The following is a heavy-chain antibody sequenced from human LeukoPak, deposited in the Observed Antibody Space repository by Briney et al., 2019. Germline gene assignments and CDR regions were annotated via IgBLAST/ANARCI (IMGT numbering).Heavy chain of an antibody. J-gene: IGHJ4*02. CDR1: GGSISSGSYY. Sequence: SQTLSLTCTVSGGSISSGSYYWSWIRQPAGKGLEWIGRIYTSESTNYNPSLKSRVTISVDTSKNQFSLKLSSVTAADTAVYYCARDHTDSFDYWGQGTLVTVSS. V-gene: IGHV4-61*02. D-gene: IGHD3-22*01. CDR3: ARDHTDSFDY. CDR2: IYTSEST.